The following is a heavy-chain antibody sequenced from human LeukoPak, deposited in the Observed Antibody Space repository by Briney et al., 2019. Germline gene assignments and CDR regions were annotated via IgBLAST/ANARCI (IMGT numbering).Heavy chain of an antibody. V-gene: IGHV1-8*02. D-gene: IGHD7-27*01. J-gene: IGHJ4*02. Sequence: ASVTVSCTASGYTFTSYAMNWVRQATGQGLEWMGWMSPNSGNTGYAQKFQGRVTMTRNTSISTAYMQLSSLRSEDTAVYYCARGPPNWGFDYWGQGTLVTVSS. CDR2: MSPNSGNT. CDR1: GYTFTSYA. CDR3: ARGPPNWGFDY.